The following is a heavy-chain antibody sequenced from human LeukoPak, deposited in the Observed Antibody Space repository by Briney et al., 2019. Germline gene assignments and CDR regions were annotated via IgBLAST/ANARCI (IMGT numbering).Heavy chain of an antibody. Sequence: ASVKVSCKASGYTYTSYGTSWVRQAPGQGLEWMGWISAYNGNTNCAQKNQGRVTMTTDTSTSTAYMELSSLRSEDTAVYYCASTRIVVVTASNWFDPWGQGTLVTVSS. CDR3: ASTRIVVVTASNWFDP. J-gene: IGHJ5*02. CDR2: ISAYNGNT. D-gene: IGHD2-21*02. CDR1: GYTYTSYG. V-gene: IGHV1-18*01.